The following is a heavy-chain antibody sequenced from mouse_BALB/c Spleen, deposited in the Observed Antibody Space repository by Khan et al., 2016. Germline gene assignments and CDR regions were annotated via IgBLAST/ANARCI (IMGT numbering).Heavy chain of an antibody. CDR2: INPSNGRT. CDR1: GYTFTSYW. J-gene: IGHJ2*01. D-gene: IGHD4-1*02. V-gene: IGHV1S81*02. CDR3: ARGGPNWDYFDY. Sequence: QVQLQQPGAELVKPGASVKLSCKASGYTFTSYWMHWVKQRPGQGLEWIGEINPSNGRTNYDEKFKTKATLTVDNSSSTAYMQLSSLASEDAAVYYCARGGPNWDYFDYWGQGTTLTVSS.